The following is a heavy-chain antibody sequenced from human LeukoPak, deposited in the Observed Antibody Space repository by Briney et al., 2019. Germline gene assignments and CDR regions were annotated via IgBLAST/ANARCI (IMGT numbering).Heavy chain of an antibody. D-gene: IGHD6-19*01. J-gene: IGHJ4*02. V-gene: IGHV3-23*01. Sequence: GGSLRLSCAASGFTFSSYAMGWVRQAPGKGLEWVSIISGSGGSTYHADSVKGRFTISRDNSKNTLYLQMNSLRAEDTAVYYCAKDHSSGWRDFDYWGQGTLVTVSS. CDR3: AKDHSSGWRDFDY. CDR1: GFTFSSYA. CDR2: ISGSGGST.